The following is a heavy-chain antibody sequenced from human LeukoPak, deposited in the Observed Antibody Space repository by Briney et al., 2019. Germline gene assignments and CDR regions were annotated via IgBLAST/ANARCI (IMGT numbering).Heavy chain of an antibody. V-gene: IGHV3-30*02. CDR1: GFTFSSYA. CDR3: AKPARTDAFDI. Sequence: GGSLRLSCAASGFTFSSYAMHWVRQAPGKGLEWVAFIRSDGSNKSYADSVKGRFTISRDNSKNTLYLQMNSLRAEDTAVYYCAKPARTDAFDIWGQGTMVTVSS. D-gene: IGHD1-14*01. J-gene: IGHJ3*02. CDR2: IRSDGSNK.